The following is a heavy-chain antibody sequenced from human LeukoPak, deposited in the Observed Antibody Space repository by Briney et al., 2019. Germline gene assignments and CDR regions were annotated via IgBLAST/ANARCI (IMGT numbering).Heavy chain of an antibody. CDR3: ARGRLLWFGELSSSFDP. CDR1: GGSISSGGYS. V-gene: IGHV4-30-2*01. J-gene: IGHJ5*02. D-gene: IGHD3-10*01. Sequence: RASETLSLTCAVSGGSISSGGYSWSWIRQPPGKGLEWIGYIYHSGSTYYNPSLKSRVTISVDRSKNQFSLKLSSVTAADTAVYYCARGRLLWFGELSSSFDPWGQGTLVTVSS. CDR2: IYHSGST.